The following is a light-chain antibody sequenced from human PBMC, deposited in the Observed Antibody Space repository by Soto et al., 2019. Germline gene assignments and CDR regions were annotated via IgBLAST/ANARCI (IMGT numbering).Light chain of an antibody. J-gene: IGKJ4*01. V-gene: IGKV3-20*01. CDR1: QPVRNSY. CDR2: DAS. CDR3: QQFSSYPLT. Sequence: VFTQSQDTRSSPPGEGATRSGRASQPVRNSYLAWYQQKPGQAPRLLIYDASSRATGIPDRFSGGGSGTDFTLTISRLEPEDFAAYYCQQFSSYPLTFGGGTKV.